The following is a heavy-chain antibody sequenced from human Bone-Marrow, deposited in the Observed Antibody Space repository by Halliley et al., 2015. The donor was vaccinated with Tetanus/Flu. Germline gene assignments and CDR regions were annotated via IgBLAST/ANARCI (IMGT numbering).Heavy chain of an antibody. CDR3: AREWRGYSYSYVDY. J-gene: IGHJ4*02. CDR2: ILHRGST. Sequence: IGYILHRGSTSSNPALKSRVTISLGPSNNQFSLKLTSVTAADTAVYFCAREWRGYSYSYVDYWGQGTLVTVSS. V-gene: IGHV4-30-2*05. D-gene: IGHD5-18*01.